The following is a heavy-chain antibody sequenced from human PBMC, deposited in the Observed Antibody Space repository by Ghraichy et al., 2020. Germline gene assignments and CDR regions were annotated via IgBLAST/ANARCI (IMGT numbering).Heavy chain of an antibody. D-gene: IGHD1-26*01. V-gene: IGHV3-30*18. CDR2: ISYDGSAQ. CDR1: GFTFSTYG. CDR3: AKEGFSRVSDWHFDL. Sequence: GSLNISCAASGFTFSTYGMHWVRQAPGKGLEWVAVISYDGSAQYFADSVRGRSTISRDNSKNTLYLQMNSLRPEDTAVYYCAKEGFSRVSDWHFDLWGRGTLVTVSS. J-gene: IGHJ2*01.